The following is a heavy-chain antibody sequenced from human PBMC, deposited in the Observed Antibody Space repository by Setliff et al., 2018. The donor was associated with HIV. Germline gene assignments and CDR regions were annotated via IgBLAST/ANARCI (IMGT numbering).Heavy chain of an antibody. CDR1: GGSISSTSYY. J-gene: IGHJ6*03. CDR3: ARGSRGYSYAYYYYHMDV. Sequence: PSETLSLTCIVSGGSISSTSYYWGWIRQPPGRGLKWIGSINGSGNTFYNPSLKNRVTISVDTSKNQFSLKLSSVTAADTAVYYCARGSRGYSYAYYYYHMDVWGKGTTVTVSS. D-gene: IGHD5-18*01. V-gene: IGHV4-39*07. CDR2: INGSGNT.